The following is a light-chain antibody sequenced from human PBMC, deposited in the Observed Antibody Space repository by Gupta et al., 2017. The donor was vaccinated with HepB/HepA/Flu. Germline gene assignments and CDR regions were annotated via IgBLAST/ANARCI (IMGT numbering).Light chain of an antibody. CDR1: QGIGTY. V-gene: IGKV1-39*01. CDR2: VAS. CDR3: QQSYDIPRT. J-gene: IGKJ1*01. Sequence: DIKMTQSPPSLSASVGDRVTITCRASQGIGTYLNWYQQRPGKAPNVLIYVASTLESGVPSRFAGGGSGTDFTLTINNLQPEDFGTYFCQQSYDIPRTFGQGT.